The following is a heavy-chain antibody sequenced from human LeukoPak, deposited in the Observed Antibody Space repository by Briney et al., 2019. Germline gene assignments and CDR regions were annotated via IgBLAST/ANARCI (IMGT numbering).Heavy chain of an antibody. Sequence: PGGSLRLSCAASGFPFNYYAMTWVRQAPGMGLECVSVISGIGTTTYYADSVKGRFTISRDNSKNTLFLQMNSLRVEDTATYYCTKKRTTSVTDWFDPWGQGTLVTVSS. CDR3: TKKRTTSVTDWFDP. CDR1: GFPFNYYA. J-gene: IGHJ5*02. V-gene: IGHV3-23*01. CDR2: ISGIGTTT. D-gene: IGHD4-17*01.